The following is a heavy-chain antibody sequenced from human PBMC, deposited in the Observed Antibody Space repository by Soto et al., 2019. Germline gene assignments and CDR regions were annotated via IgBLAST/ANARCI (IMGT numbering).Heavy chain of an antibody. D-gene: IGHD3-22*01. CDR3: AKDPYYDSSGPDY. CDR2: ISYDGSNK. CDR1: GFTFSSYG. V-gene: IGHV3-30*18. J-gene: IGHJ4*02. Sequence: QVQLVESGGGVVQPGRSLRLSCAASGFTFSSYGMHWVRQAPGKGLEWVAVISYDGSNKYYADSVKGRFTISRDNSKNSLYLQRNSLRAEDSAEYYCAKDPYYDSSGPDYWGQGTLVTVSS.